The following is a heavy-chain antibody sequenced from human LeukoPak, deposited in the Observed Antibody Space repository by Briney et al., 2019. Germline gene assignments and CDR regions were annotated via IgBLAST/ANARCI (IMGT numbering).Heavy chain of an antibody. V-gene: IGHV3-48*01. D-gene: IGHD3-10*01. CDR1: GFTFSSYR. CDR2: ISSSSSTI. J-gene: IGHJ4*02. CDR3: AREGGGGSYDY. Sequence: GGSLRLSCAASGFTFSSYRMNWVRQAPGKGLEWVSYISSSSSTIYYADSVQGRFTISRDNAKNSLYLQMNSLRAEYAAVYYCAREGGGGSYDYWGQGTLVTVSS.